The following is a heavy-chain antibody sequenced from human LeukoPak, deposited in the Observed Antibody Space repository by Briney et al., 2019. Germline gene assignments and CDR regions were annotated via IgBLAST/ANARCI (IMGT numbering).Heavy chain of an antibody. J-gene: IGHJ6*02. D-gene: IGHD3-10*01. V-gene: IGHV4-59*08. CDR3: ARLGTLWFGDYYYGMDV. CDR1: GGSISNYY. Sequence: PSETLSLTCTVSGGSISNYYWSWIRHPPGKGLEWIGYIYYSGSTNYNPSLKSRVTISVDTSKNQFSLKLSSVTAADTAVYYCARLGTLWFGDYYYGMDVWGQGTTVTVSS. CDR2: IYYSGST.